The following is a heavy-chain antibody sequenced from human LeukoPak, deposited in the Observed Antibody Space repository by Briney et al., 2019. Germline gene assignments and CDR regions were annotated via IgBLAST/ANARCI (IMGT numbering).Heavy chain of an antibody. Sequence: ASVKVSCRASGGTFSSYAISWVRQAPGQGLEWMGRIIPILGIANYAQKFQGRVTITADKSTSTAYMELSSLRSEDTAVYYCARGGLLGAAFDIWGQGTMVTVSS. J-gene: IGHJ3*02. D-gene: IGHD1-26*01. V-gene: IGHV1-69*04. CDR2: IIPILGIA. CDR3: ARGGLLGAAFDI. CDR1: GGTFSSYA.